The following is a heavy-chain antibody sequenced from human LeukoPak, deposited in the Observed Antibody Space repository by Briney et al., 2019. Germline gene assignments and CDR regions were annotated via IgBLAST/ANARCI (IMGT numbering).Heavy chain of an antibody. Sequence: GGSLRLSCAASGFTFSDHYMDWVRQTPGKGLEWVGRIRHEADNYITEYAASVKGRFIISRDDLNNSLYLQLNSLKTEDTAVYYCSRPRPGHYHFDYWGQGTLVTVSS. CDR2: IRHEADNYIT. J-gene: IGHJ4*02. D-gene: IGHD3-10*01. CDR1: GFTFSDHY. CDR3: SRPRPGHYHFDY. V-gene: IGHV3-72*01.